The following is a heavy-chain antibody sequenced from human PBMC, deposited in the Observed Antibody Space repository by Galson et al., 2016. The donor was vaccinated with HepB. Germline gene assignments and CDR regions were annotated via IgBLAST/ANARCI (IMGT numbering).Heavy chain of an antibody. CDR2: IYPGDFDT. D-gene: IGHD3-3*01. V-gene: IGHV5-51*01. CDR3: ARSLTGWYDFCGAIYNYYAMDV. J-gene: IGHJ6*02. CDR1: GYSFDSYW. Sequence: QSGAEVKKPGESLTISCTGSGYSFDSYWIGWVRQMAGKGLEWMGIIYPGDFDTRYSPSFQDQVTISVNNSISTAYLQWSILTATDTAMYYCARSLTGWYDFCGAIYNYYAMDVWGQGTTVIVS.